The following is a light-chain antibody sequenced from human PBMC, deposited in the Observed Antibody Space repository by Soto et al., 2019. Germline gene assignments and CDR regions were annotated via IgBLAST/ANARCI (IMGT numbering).Light chain of an antibody. V-gene: IGKV1-9*01. CDR2: GAS. CDR3: QQLNTYPIT. J-gene: IGKJ5*01. CDR1: QGMSSY. Sequence: DIQLTQSPSFLSASVGDRVTITCRASQGMSSYLAWYQQKPGNAPKLLICGASTLQSGVPSRFSGSGSGTEFTLTINSLQPEDFATFFRQQLNTYPITFGQGTRLEI.